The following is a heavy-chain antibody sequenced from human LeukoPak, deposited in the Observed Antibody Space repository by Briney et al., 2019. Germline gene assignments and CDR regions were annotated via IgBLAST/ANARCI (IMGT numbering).Heavy chain of an antibody. V-gene: IGHV1-18*01. D-gene: IGHD2-2*01. CDR3: ARDGTSTDDY. CDR1: GYTFSNFG. CDR2: ISGNNDNP. J-gene: IGHJ4*02. Sequence: ASVKVSCKAPGYTFSNFGISWVRQAPGQGLEWMGWISGNNDNPNYGQKFQGRLTVTTDSSTSTAYMELRNLRSDDTAAYYCARDGTSTDDYWGQGTLVTVSS.